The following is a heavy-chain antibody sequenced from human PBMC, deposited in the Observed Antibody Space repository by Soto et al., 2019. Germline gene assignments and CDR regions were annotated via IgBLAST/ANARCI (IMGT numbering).Heavy chain of an antibody. CDR3: ARDSAYYCSGGSCYYNWFDP. CDR1: GYSISSGYY. J-gene: IGHJ5*02. Sequence: SETLSLTCTVSGYSISSGYYWGWIRQPPGKGLEGLGSIYHSGSTYYNPSLKSRVTISVDTSKNQFSLKLSSVTAADTAVYYCARDSAYYCSGGSCYYNWFDPWGQGTLVTVSS. D-gene: IGHD2-15*01. V-gene: IGHV4-38-2*02. CDR2: IYHSGST.